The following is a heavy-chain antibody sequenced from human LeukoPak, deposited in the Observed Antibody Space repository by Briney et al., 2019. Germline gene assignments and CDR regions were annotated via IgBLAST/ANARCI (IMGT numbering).Heavy chain of an antibody. V-gene: IGHV4-59*01. J-gene: IGHJ6*03. CDR1: GGSISSYY. CDR3: ARFNGGAYYYMDV. D-gene: IGHD2-8*01. Sequence: PSETLSLTCTVSGGSISSYYWSWIRQPPGKGLEWIGYIYYSGSTNYNPSLKSRVTISVDTSKNQFSLKLSSVTAADTAVYYCARFNGGAYYYMDVWGKGTTVTVSS. CDR2: IYYSGST.